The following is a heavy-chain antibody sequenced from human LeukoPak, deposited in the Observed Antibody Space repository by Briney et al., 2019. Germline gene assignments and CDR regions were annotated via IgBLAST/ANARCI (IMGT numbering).Heavy chain of an antibody. V-gene: IGHV3-21*01. Sequence: GGSLRLSCAASGFTFSSYSMNWVRQAPGKGLEWASSISSSSSYIYYADSVKGRFTISRDNAKNSLYLQMNSLRAEDTAVYYCASIAARVKADYWGQGTLVTVSS. CDR3: ASIAARVKADY. CDR1: GFTFSSYS. J-gene: IGHJ4*02. D-gene: IGHD6-6*01. CDR2: ISSSSSYI.